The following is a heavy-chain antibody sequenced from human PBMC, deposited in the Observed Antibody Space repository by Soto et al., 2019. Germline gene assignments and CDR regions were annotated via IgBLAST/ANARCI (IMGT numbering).Heavy chain of an antibody. V-gene: IGHV4-30-4*01. J-gene: IGHJ5*01. D-gene: IGHD2-15*01. CDR3: ARGRYCLTGRCFPNWFDS. Sequence: SETLSLTCSVSGDSISTVDYFWAWIRQPPGQALEYIGYIYKSATTYYNPSFESRVAISLDTSKSQFSLTVTSVTAADTAVYFCARGRYCLTGRCFPNWFDSWGQGTLVTVPS. CDR2: IYKSATT. CDR1: GDSISTVDYF.